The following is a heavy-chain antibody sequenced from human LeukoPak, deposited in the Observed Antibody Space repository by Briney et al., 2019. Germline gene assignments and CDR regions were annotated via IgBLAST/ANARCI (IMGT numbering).Heavy chain of an antibody. Sequence: PSETLSLTCTVSGASISSYYWSWIRQPAGKALEWIGRIYVTGSTTYNPSLESRVTMSLDTSKDHFSLKLRSVTAADTAVYYCARDSGTTGEVKFDPWGQGTLVTVSS. V-gene: IGHV4-4*07. D-gene: IGHD1-7*01. J-gene: IGHJ5*02. CDR2: IYVTGST. CDR3: ARDSGTTGEVKFDP. CDR1: GASISSYY.